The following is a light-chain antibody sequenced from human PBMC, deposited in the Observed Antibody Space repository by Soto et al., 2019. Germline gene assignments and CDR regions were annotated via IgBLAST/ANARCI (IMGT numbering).Light chain of an antibody. CDR1: QSISSW. CDR2: KAS. V-gene: IGKV1-5*03. J-gene: IGKJ1*01. CDR3: QQYNSSPT. Sequence: DIQMTQSPSTLSASVGDRVTITCRASQSISSWLAWYQQKPGKAPKPLIYKASSLESGVPSRFSGSGSGTEFTLTSSSLQTDDFATYYCQQYNSSPTFGQGTKVEIK.